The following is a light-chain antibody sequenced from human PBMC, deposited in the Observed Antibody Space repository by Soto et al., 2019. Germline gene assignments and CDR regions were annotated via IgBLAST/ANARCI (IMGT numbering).Light chain of an antibody. Sequence: QSVLTQPASVSGSPGQSITLSCTGTSSDVGGYNYVSWYQQHPGKAPKLMIYDVSNRPSGVSNRFSGSTSGNTASLTISGVQAEHEADYYCSSYTISSPYVVFGGGTKLTVL. CDR3: SSYTISSPYVV. CDR1: SSDVGGYNY. CDR2: DVS. J-gene: IGLJ2*01. V-gene: IGLV2-14*01.